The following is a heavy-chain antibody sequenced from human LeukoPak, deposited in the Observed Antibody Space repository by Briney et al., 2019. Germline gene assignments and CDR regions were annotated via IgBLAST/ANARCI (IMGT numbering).Heavy chain of an antibody. D-gene: IGHD1-26*01. CDR2: ISSSGSYI. CDR3: ARDLTVGATVRYFDY. Sequence: GGSLRLSCAASGFTFSSYSMNWVRQAPGKGLEWVSSISSSGSYIYYADSVKGRFTISRDNAKNSLYLQMNSLRAEDTAVYYCARDLTVGATVRYFDYWGQGTLVTVSS. V-gene: IGHV3-21*01. J-gene: IGHJ4*02. CDR1: GFTFSSYS.